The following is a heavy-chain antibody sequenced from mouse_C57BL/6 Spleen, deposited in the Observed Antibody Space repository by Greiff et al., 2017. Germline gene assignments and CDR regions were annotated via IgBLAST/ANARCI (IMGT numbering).Heavy chain of an antibody. V-gene: IGHV1-54*01. Sequence: QVQLQQSGAELVRPGTSVKVSCKASGYAFTNYLIEWVKQRPGQGLEWIGVINPGSGGTNYNEKFKGKATLTADNSSSTAYMPRSSLPSADSAVYFCARKEGCDDGGYFGVWGTGTTVTVSS. CDR1: GYAFTNYL. J-gene: IGHJ1*03. CDR2: INPGSGGT. D-gene: IGHD2-3*01. CDR3: ARKEGCDDGGYFGV.